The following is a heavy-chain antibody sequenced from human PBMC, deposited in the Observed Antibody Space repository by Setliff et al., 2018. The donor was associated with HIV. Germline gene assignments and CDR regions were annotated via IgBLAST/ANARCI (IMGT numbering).Heavy chain of an antibody. CDR2: IYYSGST. V-gene: IGHV4-34*01. CDR3: ARRGDFFYYAMDV. CDR1: GGPLTDHY. J-gene: IGHJ6*02. Sequence: SETLSLTCAVHGGPLTDHYWNWIRQSPGKGLEWIGSIYYSGSTYYNPSLKSRVTISVDRSKNQFSLKLSSVTAADTAVYYCARRGDFFYYAMDVWGQGTTVTVSS.